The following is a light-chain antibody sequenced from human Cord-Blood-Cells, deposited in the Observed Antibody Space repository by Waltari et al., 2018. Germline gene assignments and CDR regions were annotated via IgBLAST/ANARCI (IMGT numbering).Light chain of an antibody. V-gene: IGLV2-23*01. Sequence: QSAPTQPASVSGSPGQSITISCTGTSSDVGSYNLVSWYQQHPGKAPKLMIYEGSKRPSGVSNRFSGSKSGNTASLTISGLQAEDEADYYCCSYAGSSTVFGGGTKLTVL. J-gene: IGLJ3*02. CDR3: CSYAGSSTV. CDR2: EGS. CDR1: SSDVGSYNL.